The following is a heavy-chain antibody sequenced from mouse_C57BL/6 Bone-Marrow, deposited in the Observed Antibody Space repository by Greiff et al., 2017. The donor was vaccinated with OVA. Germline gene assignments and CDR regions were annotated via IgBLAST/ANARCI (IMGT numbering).Heavy chain of an antibody. CDR3: ARRVTTVVATDY. CDR1: GYTFTSYW. D-gene: IGHD1-1*01. V-gene: IGHV1-50*01. J-gene: IGHJ2*01. Sequence: QVQLQQPGAELVKPGASVKLSCKASGYTFTSYWMKWVKQRPGQGLEWIGEIDPSDSYTNYNQKFKGKATLTVDTSSSTAYMQLSSLTSEDSAVYYCARRVTTVVATDYWGQGTTLTVSS. CDR2: IDPSDSYT.